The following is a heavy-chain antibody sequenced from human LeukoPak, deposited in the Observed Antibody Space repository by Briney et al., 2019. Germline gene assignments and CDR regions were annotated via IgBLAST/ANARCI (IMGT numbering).Heavy chain of an antibody. CDR2: IYTSGTT. J-gene: IGHJ3*02. V-gene: IGHV4-61*02. CDR1: GGSISSGSYY. Sequence: SQTLSLTCTVSGGSISSGSYYWSWIRQPAGKGLEWIGRIYTSGTTNYNPSLKSRVTISIDTSKNQFSLKLSSVTAADTAVYYCAGEGTAYVFDIWGQGTMVTVSS. CDR3: AGEGTAYVFDI.